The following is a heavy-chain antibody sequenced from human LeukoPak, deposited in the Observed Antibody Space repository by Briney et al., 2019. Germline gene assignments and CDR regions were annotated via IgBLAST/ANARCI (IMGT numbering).Heavy chain of an antibody. CDR3: ARADNGAREGFDY. CDR2: ITAYNDNT. Sequence: ASVKVSCTASGYTFTSYGISWVRQAPGQGLEWMGWITAYNDNTNYAQKLQGRVTMTTDTSTSTAYMELRSLRSDDTAVYYCARADNGAREGFDYWGQGTLVTVSS. D-gene: IGHD1-1*01. V-gene: IGHV1-18*01. J-gene: IGHJ4*02. CDR1: GYTFTSYG.